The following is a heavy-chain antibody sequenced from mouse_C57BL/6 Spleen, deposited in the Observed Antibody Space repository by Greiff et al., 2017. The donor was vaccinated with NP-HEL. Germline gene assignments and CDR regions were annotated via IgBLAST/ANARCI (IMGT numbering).Heavy chain of an antibody. J-gene: IGHJ1*03. CDR2: IYPGDGDT. CDR3: ARNYYGSSLNFDV. D-gene: IGHD1-1*01. CDR1: GYAFSSSW. Sequence: QVQLQQSGPELVKPGASVKISCKASGYAFSSSWMNWVKQRPGKGLEWIGRIYPGDGDTNYNGKFKGKATLTADKSSSTAYMQLSSLTSEDSAVYFCARNYYGSSLNFDVWGTGTTVTVSS. V-gene: IGHV1-82*01.